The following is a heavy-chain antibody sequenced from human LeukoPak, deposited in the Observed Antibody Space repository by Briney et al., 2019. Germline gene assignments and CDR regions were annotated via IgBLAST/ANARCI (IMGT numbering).Heavy chain of an antibody. CDR1: GGTFSSYA. D-gene: IGHD2-15*01. CDR2: IIPIFGTA. V-gene: IGHV1-69*01. CDR3: ARVRDVYCSGASCYNFDY. J-gene: IGHJ4*02. Sequence: SVKVSCKASGGTFSSYAISWVRQAPGQGLEWMGGIIPIFGTANYAQKFQGRVTITADESTSTAYLELSSLRSEDTAVYYCARVRDVYCSGASCYNFDYWGQGTLVTVSS.